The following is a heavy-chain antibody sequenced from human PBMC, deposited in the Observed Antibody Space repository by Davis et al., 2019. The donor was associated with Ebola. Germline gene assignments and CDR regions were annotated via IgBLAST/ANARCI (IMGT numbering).Heavy chain of an antibody. Sequence: GESLKISCAASGFTFSSHWMSWVRQAPGKGLEWVSAISGSGGSTYYADSVKGRFTISRDNSKNTLYLQMSSLRADDTAMYYCARDLVYGGNAFFDYWGQGTPVRVSS. CDR3: ARDLVYGGNAFFDY. D-gene: IGHD4-23*01. CDR1: GFTFSSHW. J-gene: IGHJ4*02. CDR2: ISGSGGST. V-gene: IGHV3-23*01.